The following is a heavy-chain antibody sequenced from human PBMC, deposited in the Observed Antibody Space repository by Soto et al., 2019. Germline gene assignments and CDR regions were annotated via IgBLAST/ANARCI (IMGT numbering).Heavy chain of an antibody. CDR2: ISYDGSNK. J-gene: IGHJ4*02. V-gene: IGHV3-30*18. CDR3: AKGEFDY. Sequence: QVQLVESGGGVVQPGRSLRLSCAASGFTFSSYGMHWVRQAPGKGLEWVAVISYDGSNKYYADSVKGRFTISRDNSKNTLYLHMNSLRAEDTAVYYCAKGEFDYWGQGTLVTVSS. CDR1: GFTFSSYG.